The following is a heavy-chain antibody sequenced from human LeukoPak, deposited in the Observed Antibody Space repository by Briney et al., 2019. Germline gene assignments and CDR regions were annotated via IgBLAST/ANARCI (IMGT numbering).Heavy chain of an antibody. D-gene: IGHD3-10*01. J-gene: IGHJ4*02. CDR3: ARVRGSGSAASFN. CDR2: INSDGTST. CDR1: GFTFSSYW. V-gene: IGHV3-74*01. Sequence: PGGSLRLSCAASGFTFSSYWMHWVRQAPGKGLVWVSRINSDGTSTSYADSVKGRFTISRDNAKNTLYPQMNSLRAEDTAVYYCARVRGSGSAASFNWGQGTLVTVSS.